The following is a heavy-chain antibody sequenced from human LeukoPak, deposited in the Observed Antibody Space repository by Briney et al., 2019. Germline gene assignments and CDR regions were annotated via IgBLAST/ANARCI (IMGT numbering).Heavy chain of an antibody. CDR2: TYYRSKRYN. D-gene: IGHD3-3*01. CDR3: AREPEYDDLLSGACDM. Sequence: SQTLSLTRAISGDSVSSNRAAWNWIRQSPSRGLEWLGRTYYRSKRYNDYAVSVKSRITVNPDTSKNLFSLQLNCMTPAEMAVYCCAREPEYDDLLSGACDMWGEGTVVIVSS. V-gene: IGHV6-1*01. J-gene: IGHJ3*02. CDR1: GDSVSSNRAA.